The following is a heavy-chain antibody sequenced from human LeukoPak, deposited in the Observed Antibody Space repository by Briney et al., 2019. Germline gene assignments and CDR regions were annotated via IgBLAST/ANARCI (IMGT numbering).Heavy chain of an antibody. CDR2: IYYTGDT. D-gene: IGHD2-8*01. Sequence: PSETLSLTCTVSGGSISSYYWLWVRQPPGKGLEWIGYIYYTGDTNYNPSLGSRVTISVDTSKNQSSLKLRSVTAADTAVYYCATYTNYLNWIDPWGQGSLVTVCS. CDR1: GGSISSYY. V-gene: IGHV4-59*12. J-gene: IGHJ5*02. CDR3: ATYTNYLNWIDP.